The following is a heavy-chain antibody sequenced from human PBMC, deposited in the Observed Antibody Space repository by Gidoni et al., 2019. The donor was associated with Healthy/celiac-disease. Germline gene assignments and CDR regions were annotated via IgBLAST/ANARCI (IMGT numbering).Heavy chain of an antibody. CDR1: AFTSSSYA. Sequence: EVQLLESGGRLVQPGASLRLSCPPSAFTSSSYAMSWVRQAPGKGLEWVSAISGSGGCTYYADSVKGRFTISRDNSKNTLYLQMNSLRAEDTAVYYCAKLAWPSGNRYFDYWGQGTLVTVSS. D-gene: IGHD6-19*01. CDR2: ISGSGGCT. V-gene: IGHV3-23*01. CDR3: AKLAWPSGNRYFDY. J-gene: IGHJ4*02.